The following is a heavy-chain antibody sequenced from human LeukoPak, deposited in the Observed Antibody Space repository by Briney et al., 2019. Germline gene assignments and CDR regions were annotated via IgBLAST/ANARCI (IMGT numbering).Heavy chain of an antibody. CDR1: GGSISSYY. J-gene: IGHJ6*03. V-gene: IGHV4-59*01. CDR3: ARQNYYYYYMDV. Sequence: SETLSLTCTVSGGSISSYYWSWIRQPPGKGLEWIGYIYYSGSTNYNPSLKSRVTISVDTSKNQFSLKLSSVTAADTAVYYCARQNYYYYYMDVWGKGTTVTVSS. CDR2: IYYSGST.